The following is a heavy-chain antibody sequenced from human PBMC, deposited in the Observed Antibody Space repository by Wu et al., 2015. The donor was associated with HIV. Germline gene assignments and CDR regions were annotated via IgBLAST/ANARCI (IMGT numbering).Heavy chain of an antibody. D-gene: IGHD2-21*01. CDR2: LNPNTGGA. CDR1: GYSFTAYY. J-gene: IGHJ4*02. V-gene: IGHV1-2*02. Sequence: QVQLVQSGPEVKKPGASVRVSCKTSGYSFTAYYMHWVRQAPGQGLEWVGRLNPNTGGADSAQKFQGRVTMTRDTSINTAYLDLSRLRLDDTAVYFCASGIQAGGANYWGQGTLVTVSS. CDR3: ASGIQAGGANY.